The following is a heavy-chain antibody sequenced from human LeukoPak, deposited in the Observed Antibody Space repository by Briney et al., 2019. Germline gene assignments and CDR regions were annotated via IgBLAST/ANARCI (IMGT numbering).Heavy chain of an antibody. V-gene: IGHV3-30-3*01. CDR2: ISYDGSNE. CDR1: GFPFSKYV. J-gene: IGHJ4*02. D-gene: IGHD3-22*01. Sequence: GGSLRLSCAASGFPFSKYVIHWVRQAPGKGLECVAVISYDGSNEYYADSVRGRLTIFRDNSKNTLHLQMNSLRAEDTALYYCAREWDNSGYSEFDYWGQGTLVTVSS. CDR3: AREWDNSGYSEFDY.